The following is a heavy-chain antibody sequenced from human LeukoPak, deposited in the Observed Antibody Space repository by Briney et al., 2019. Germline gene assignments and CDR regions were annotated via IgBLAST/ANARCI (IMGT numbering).Heavy chain of an antibody. CDR1: GFAFHNYW. Sequence: GGSLRLSCAASGFAFHNYWMSWVRQAPGKGLEWVANIKVDGSEEYYVDSVKGRFTISRDNAKSSVYLQMNSLRAEDTAVFYCARGPMTVISLGGRGTLVTVSS. J-gene: IGHJ4*02. V-gene: IGHV3-7*01. D-gene: IGHD2/OR15-2a*01. CDR2: IKVDGSEE. CDR3: ARGPMTVISL.